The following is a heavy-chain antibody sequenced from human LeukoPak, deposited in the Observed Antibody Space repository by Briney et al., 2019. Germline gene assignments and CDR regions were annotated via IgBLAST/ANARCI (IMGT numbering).Heavy chain of an antibody. CDR3: TRAGERNYDFWSGYRGSYFDY. Sequence: GRSLRLSCTASGFTFGDYAMSWVRQAPGKGLEWVGFIRSKAYGGTTEYAASVKGRFTISRDDSKSIAYLQMNSLKTEDTAVYYCTRAGERNYDFWSGYRGSYFDYWGQGTLVTVSS. D-gene: IGHD3-3*01. J-gene: IGHJ4*02. V-gene: IGHV3-49*04. CDR1: GFTFGDYA. CDR2: IRSKAYGGTT.